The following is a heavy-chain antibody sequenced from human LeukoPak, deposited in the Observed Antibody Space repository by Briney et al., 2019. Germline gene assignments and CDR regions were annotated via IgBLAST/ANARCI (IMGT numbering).Heavy chain of an antibody. J-gene: IGHJ4*02. V-gene: IGHV3-74*01. Sequence: GGSLRLSCAASGFTFSRSRMHWVRQAPGKGLMWVSRINTDGSTTDYADSVKGRFTISRDNAKNTLYLQMNSLRAEDTAVYYCASSGNYGYWGQGTLVTVSS. CDR3: ASSGNYGY. CDR1: GFTFSRSR. CDR2: INTDGSTT. D-gene: IGHD1-26*01.